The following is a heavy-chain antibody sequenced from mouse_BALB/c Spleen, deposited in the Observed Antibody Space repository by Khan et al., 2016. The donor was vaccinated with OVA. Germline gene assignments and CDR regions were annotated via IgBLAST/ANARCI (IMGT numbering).Heavy chain of an antibody. CDR1: GFSFSSYS. Sequence: EVELVESGGDLVKPGGSLKLSCAASGFSFSSYSMPWVRQTPDKRLEWVATISSGGDYTYYPAIVKGRFTISRDNAKNTLYLQMSSLKSEDTAMYYCASHLTGSFTYWGQGTLVTVSA. V-gene: IGHV5-6*01. D-gene: IGHD4-1*01. CDR3: ASHLTGSFTY. CDR2: ISSGGDYT. J-gene: IGHJ3*01.